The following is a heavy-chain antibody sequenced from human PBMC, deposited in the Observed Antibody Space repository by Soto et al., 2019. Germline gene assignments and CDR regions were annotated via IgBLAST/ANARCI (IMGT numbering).Heavy chain of an antibody. J-gene: IGHJ6*02. CDR3: ATGERLGQYYYYAMDV. CDR1: GGTLNNYA. V-gene: IGHV1-69*06. D-gene: IGHD6-25*01. CDR2: IIPIFYTP. Sequence: SVKVSCKTSGGTLNNYAISWVRQAPGQGLEWVGGIIPIFYTPTYAQKFQGRVTTTADISTSTAYMELSSLRSEDTAVYYCATGERLGQYYYYAMDVWGQGTTVTVSS.